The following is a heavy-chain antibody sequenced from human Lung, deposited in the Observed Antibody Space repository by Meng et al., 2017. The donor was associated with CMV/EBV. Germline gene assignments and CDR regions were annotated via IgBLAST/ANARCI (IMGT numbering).Heavy chain of an antibody. CDR2: SNPGPGRT. D-gene: IGHD1-1*01. Sequence: ASVNVSCKASGNIFSTYYIDWVRRAPGLGLEWMGRSNPGPGRTLYAPKFQGRVTMTSNTSESMVYMEVGRLTSQDTGVYFCARVPGTTGANQRLDVWGQGTMVTVSS. CDR3: ARVPGTTGANQRLDV. V-gene: IGHV1-46*01. J-gene: IGHJ4*02. CDR1: GNIFSTYY.